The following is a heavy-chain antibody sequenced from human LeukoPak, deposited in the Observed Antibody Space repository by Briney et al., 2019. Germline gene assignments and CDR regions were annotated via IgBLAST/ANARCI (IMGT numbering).Heavy chain of an antibody. CDR1: GYAFTGYY. Sequence: ASVKVSCKASGYAFTGYYMHWVRQAPGQGLEWMGWINPNSGGTNYAQKFQGRVTMTRDTSLSTAYMDLSRLTSDDTAVYYCARDWPGISLHFDLWGRGTLITVSS. J-gene: IGHJ2*01. D-gene: IGHD2-15*01. V-gene: IGHV1-2*02. CDR2: INPNSGGT. CDR3: ARDWPGISLHFDL.